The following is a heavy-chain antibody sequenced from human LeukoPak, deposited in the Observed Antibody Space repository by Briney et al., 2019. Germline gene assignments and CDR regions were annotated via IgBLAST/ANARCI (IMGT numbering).Heavy chain of an antibody. CDR1: GFTFSDYY. Sequence: GGSLRLSCAASGFTFSDYYMIWIRQAPGKGLECVSYISRGGGTMYYADSVKGRFTISRDDAKNSLYLHIHTLRAEDTAVYYCARAALQIWDSFFDYWGQGTLVTVSS. V-gene: IGHV3-11*01. J-gene: IGHJ4*02. CDR3: ARAALQIWDSFFDY. CDR2: ISRGGGTM. D-gene: IGHD1-26*01.